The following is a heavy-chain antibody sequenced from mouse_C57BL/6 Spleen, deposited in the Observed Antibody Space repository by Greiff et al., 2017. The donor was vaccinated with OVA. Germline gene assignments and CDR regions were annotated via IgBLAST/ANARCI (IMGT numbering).Heavy chain of an antibody. Sequence: EVKLEESGGGLVQPKGSLKLSCAASGFSFNTYAMNWVRQAPGKGLEWVARIRSKSNNYATYYADSVKDRFTISRDDSESMLYLQMNNLKTEDTAMYYCVRHDPPYDYDGGAWFAYWGQGTLVTVSA. J-gene: IGHJ3*01. CDR1: GFSFNTYA. CDR3: VRHDPPYDYDGGAWFAY. CDR2: IRSKSNNYAT. V-gene: IGHV10-1*01. D-gene: IGHD2-4*01.